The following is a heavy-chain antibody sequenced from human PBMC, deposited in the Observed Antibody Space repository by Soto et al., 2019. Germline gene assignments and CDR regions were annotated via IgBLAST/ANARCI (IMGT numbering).Heavy chain of an antibody. J-gene: IGHJ6*02. CDR2: IYYSGST. CDR1: GGSISSGGYY. Sequence: QVQLQESGPGLVKPSQTLSLTCTVSGGSISSGGYYWSWIRQHPGKGLEWIGYIYYSGSTYYNPSLKSRVTISVDTSKNQFSLKLSSVPAADTAVYYCARGDNWNYYYYGMDVWGQGTTVTVSS. CDR3: ARGDNWNYYYYGMDV. D-gene: IGHD1-20*01. V-gene: IGHV4-31*03.